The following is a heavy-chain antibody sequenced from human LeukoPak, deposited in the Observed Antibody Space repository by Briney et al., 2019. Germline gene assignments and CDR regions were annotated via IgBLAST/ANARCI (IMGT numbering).Heavy chain of an antibody. Sequence: PGGSLRLSCAASGFTFSGYSMSWVRQAPGKGLEGVANIKQDGSEKYYVDSVKGRFTISRDNAKNSLYLQMNSLGVEDTAVYYCVRVRDAYNHPVVYFDYWGQGTLVTVSS. V-gene: IGHV3-7*03. CDR3: VRVRDAYNHPVVYFDY. CDR1: GFTFSGYS. D-gene: IGHD5-24*01. J-gene: IGHJ4*02. CDR2: IKQDGSEK.